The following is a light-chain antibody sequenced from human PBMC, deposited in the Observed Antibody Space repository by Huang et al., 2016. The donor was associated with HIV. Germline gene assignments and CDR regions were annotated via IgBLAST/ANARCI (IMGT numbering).Light chain of an antibody. J-gene: IGKJ4*01. Sequence: DIVMTQSPLSLPVTPGEPASIYCRSSRSLLHSNGYNYLDWYLQKQGQSPQLLIYLGSNRASGVPDRFSGSGSGTDFTLRISRVEAEDVGVYYCMQALQTPLTFGGGTKVEIK. CDR1: RSLLHSNGYNY. CDR2: LGS. V-gene: IGKV2-28*01. CDR3: MQALQTPLT.